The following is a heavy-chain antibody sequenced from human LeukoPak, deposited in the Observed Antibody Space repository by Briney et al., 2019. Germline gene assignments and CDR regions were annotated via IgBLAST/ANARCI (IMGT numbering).Heavy chain of an antibody. CDR2: ISYDGSNK. CDR1: GFTFSSYG. J-gene: IGHJ6*03. V-gene: IGHV3-30*18. Sequence: GGSLRLSCAASGFTFSSYGMHWVRQAPGKGLEWVAVISYDGSNKYYADSVKGRFTISRDNSKNTLYLQMNSLRAEDTAVYYCAKGVPAAIRYYYYMDVWGKGTTVTVSS. D-gene: IGHD2-2*01. CDR3: AKGVPAAIRYYYYMDV.